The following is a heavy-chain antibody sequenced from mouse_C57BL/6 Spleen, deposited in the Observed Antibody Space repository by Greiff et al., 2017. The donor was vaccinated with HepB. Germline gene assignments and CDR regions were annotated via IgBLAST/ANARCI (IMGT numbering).Heavy chain of an antibody. CDR1: GFTFNTYA. V-gene: IGHV10-3*01. D-gene: IGHD2-5*01. J-gene: IGHJ3*01. CDR2: IRSKSSNYAT. Sequence: EVQLVESGGGLVQPKGSLKLSCAASGFTFNTYAMHWVRQAPGKGLEWVARIRSKSSNYATYYADSVKDRFTISRDDSQSMLYLQMNNLITEDTAMYYCVRDRPYSNPFAYWGQGTLVTVSA. CDR3: VRDRPYSNPFAY.